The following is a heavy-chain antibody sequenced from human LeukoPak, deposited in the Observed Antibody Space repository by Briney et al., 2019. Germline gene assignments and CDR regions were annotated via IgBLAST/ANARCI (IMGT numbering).Heavy chain of an antibody. CDR2: ISSSGSTI. D-gene: IGHD1-26*01. CDR3: ARGSGSYPLDY. J-gene: IGHJ4*02. V-gene: IGHV3-48*01. Sequence: GGSLRLSCAASGFTFSSYAMSWVRQAPGKGLEWVSHISSSGSTIYYADSVKGRFTISRDNSKNTLYLQMNSLRAEDTAVYYCARGSGSYPLDYWGQGTLVTVSS. CDR1: GFTFSSYA.